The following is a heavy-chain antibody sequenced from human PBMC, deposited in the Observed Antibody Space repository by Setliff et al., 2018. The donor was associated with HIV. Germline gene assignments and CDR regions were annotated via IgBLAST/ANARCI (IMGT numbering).Heavy chain of an antibody. D-gene: IGHD5-12*01. V-gene: IGHV1-69*10. CDR2: IITLLGTV. CDR1: GYSFTSYA. Sequence: SVKVSCKASGYSFTSYAISWVRQAPGQGLEWMGGIITLLGTVNYAQKFQGRVTITADISTSTAYVELSSLRSEGTAVYYCGLATILGGPFDYWGQGTLVTVSS. J-gene: IGHJ4*02. CDR3: GLATILGGPFDY.